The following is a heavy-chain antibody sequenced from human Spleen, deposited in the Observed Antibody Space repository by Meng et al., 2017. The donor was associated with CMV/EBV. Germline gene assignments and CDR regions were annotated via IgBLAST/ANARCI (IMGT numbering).Heavy chain of an antibody. CDR2: IYPGDSDT. CDR3: ARLGRAAAGPNFSGMDV. Sequence: GESLKISCKGSGNSFTSYWIGWVRQMPGKGLEWRGIIYPGDSDTRYSPSFQGQVTISADKSISTAYLQWSSLKASDTAMHYRARLGRAAAGPNFSGMDVWGQGTTVTVSS. J-gene: IGHJ6*02. V-gene: IGHV5-51*01. CDR1: GNSFTSYW. D-gene: IGHD6-13*01.